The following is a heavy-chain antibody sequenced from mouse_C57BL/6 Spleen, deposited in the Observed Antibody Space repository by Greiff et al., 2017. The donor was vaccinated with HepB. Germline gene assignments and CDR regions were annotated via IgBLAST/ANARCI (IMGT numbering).Heavy chain of an antibody. Sequence: DVMLVESGGGLVQPGGSLKLSCAASGFTFSDYYMYWVRQTPEKRLEWVAYISNGGGSTYYPDTVKGRFTISRDNAKNTLYLQMSRLKSEDTAMYYCARGGGDYAGDYYAMDDWGQGTSVTVSS. CDR1: GFTFSDYY. D-gene: IGHD2-4*01. CDR3: ARGGGDYAGDYYAMDD. CDR2: ISNGGGST. V-gene: IGHV5-12*01. J-gene: IGHJ4*01.